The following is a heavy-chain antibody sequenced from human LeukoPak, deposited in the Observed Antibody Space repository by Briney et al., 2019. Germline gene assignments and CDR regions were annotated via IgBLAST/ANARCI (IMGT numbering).Heavy chain of an antibody. CDR1: GFSLSTSGMC. Sequence: QTLSLTCTFSGFSLSTSGMCVGWIRQPPGKALEWLARIDWDDDKYYSTSLKTRLTISKDTSKNQVVLTMTNMDPVDTATYYCARILYDYVWGSYRFDYWGQGTLVTVSS. J-gene: IGHJ4*02. V-gene: IGHV2-70*11. CDR3: ARILYDYVWGSYRFDY. CDR2: IDWDDDK. D-gene: IGHD3-16*02.